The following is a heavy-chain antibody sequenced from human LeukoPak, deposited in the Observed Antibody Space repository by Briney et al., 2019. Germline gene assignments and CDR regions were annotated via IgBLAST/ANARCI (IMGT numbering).Heavy chain of an antibody. Sequence: SVKLSCKAFGGTFTRYAISWVRQAPGQGLEWMGGIMPIFGTANYAHKFQGRVTISAEKSTSTAYMELSSLRSEDTAVYYCTLGAPYYYYGMDVRGKGTTVTVSS. CDR3: TLGAPYYYYGMDV. V-gene: IGHV1-69*06. D-gene: IGHD3-16*01. CDR1: GGTFTRYA. CDR2: IMPIFGTA. J-gene: IGHJ6*04.